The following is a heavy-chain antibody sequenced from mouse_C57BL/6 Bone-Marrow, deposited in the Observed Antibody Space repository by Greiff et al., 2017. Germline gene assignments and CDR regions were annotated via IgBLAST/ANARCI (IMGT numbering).Heavy chain of an antibody. CDR2: IYPRSGNT. D-gene: IGHD2-4*01. Sequence: QVQLQQSGAELARPGASVKLSCKASGYTFTSYGISWVKQRPGQGLEWIGEIYPRSGNTYYNEKFKGKATLTADKSSSTAYMELRSLTSEDSAVSFCARSGYDYDGAWFAYWGQGTLVTVSA. CDR1: GYTFTSYG. CDR3: ARSGYDYDGAWFAY. J-gene: IGHJ3*01. V-gene: IGHV1-81*01.